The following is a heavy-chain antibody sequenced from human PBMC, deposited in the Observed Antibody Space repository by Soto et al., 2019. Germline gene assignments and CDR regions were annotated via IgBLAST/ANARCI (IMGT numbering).Heavy chain of an antibody. J-gene: IGHJ4*02. V-gene: IGHV3-23*01. CDR3: VRGTLTPGLDN. D-gene: IGHD1-7*01. Sequence: EVQLLESGGGLVQPGGSLRLSCAASGFTFSNYAMSWVRQAPGKGLEWVSGISSGGGSPYNADSVKGRFTISRDNAKNSLYLQINSLRVEDTAVYYCVRGTLTPGLDNWGQGSRVTVSS. CDR2: ISSGGGSP. CDR1: GFTFSNYA.